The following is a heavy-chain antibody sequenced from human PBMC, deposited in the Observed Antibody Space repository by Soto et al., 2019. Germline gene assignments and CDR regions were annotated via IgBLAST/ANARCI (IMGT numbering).Heavy chain of an antibody. CDR3: ARHRYYYDSSGYVDI. D-gene: IGHD3-22*01. CDR2: IYPGDSDT. J-gene: IGHJ3*02. CDR1: GYSFTSYC. Sequence: HGESVKISCKGSGYSFTSYCIGWVRQMPGKGLEWMGIIYPGDSDTRYSPSFQGQVTISADKSISTAYLQWSSLKASDTAMYYCARHRYYYDSSGYVDIWGQGTMVTVSS. V-gene: IGHV5-51*01.